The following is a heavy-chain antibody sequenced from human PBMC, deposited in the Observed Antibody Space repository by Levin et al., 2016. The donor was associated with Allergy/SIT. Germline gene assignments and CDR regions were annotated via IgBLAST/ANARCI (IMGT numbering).Heavy chain of an antibody. CDR3: TRDNSGYHDY. D-gene: IGHD3-22*01. V-gene: IGHV3-21*01. J-gene: IGHJ4*02. Sequence: GGPLRLSCAASGFTFSSYSMNWVRQAPGKGLEWVSSISSSSSYIYYADSVKGRFTISRDNAKNSLYLQMNSLRDEDTAVYYCTRDNSGYHDYWGQGTLVTVSS. CDR2: ISSSSSYI. CDR1: GFTFSSYS.